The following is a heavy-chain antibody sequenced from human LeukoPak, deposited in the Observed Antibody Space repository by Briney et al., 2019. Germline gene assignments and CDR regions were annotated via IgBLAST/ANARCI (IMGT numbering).Heavy chain of an antibody. CDR1: GFPFNNFG. CDR3: TRDNYYGSGSQRSY. Sequence: GGSLRLSCAASGFPFNNFGMSWVRQAPGKGPEWISTVDAGGSTQHYAESVLGRFTISRDNSRNTLYLQLHSLRADDTALYYCTRDNYYGSGSQRSYWGQGTQVTVSS. J-gene: IGHJ4*02. V-gene: IGHV3-23*01. D-gene: IGHD3-10*01. CDR2: VDAGGSTQ.